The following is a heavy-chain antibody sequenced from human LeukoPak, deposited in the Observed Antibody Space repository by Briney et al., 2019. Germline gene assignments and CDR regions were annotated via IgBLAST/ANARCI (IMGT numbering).Heavy chain of an antibody. J-gene: IGHJ4*02. V-gene: IGHV1-18*01. CDR3: ARPFSSGWPFDY. D-gene: IGHD6-19*01. CDR2: ISDYNGNT. Sequence: ASVKVSCKASGYTFTSYGISWVRQAPGQGLEWMGWISDYNGNTNYAQKLQGRVTMTTDTSTSTAYMELRSLRSDDTAVYYCARPFSSGWPFDYWGQGTLVTVSS. CDR1: GYTFTSYG.